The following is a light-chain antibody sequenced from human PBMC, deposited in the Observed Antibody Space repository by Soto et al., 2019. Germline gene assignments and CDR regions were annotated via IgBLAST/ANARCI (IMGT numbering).Light chain of an antibody. CDR2: DVS. Sequence: QSVLTQPASVSGSPGQSITISCTGTSSDVGGHNSVAWYQHNPGKAPKLMIYDVSNRPSGVSSRFSGSKSGNTASLSISGLQAEDGADYYCSSYTSSSTLVFGTGTKLTVL. J-gene: IGLJ1*01. CDR3: SSYTSSSTLV. CDR1: SSDVGGHNS. V-gene: IGLV2-14*01.